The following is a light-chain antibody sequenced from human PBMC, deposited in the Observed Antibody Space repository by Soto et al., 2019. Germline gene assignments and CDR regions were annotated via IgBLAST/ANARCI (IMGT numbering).Light chain of an antibody. V-gene: IGLV2-14*01. CDR2: EVS. CDR1: SSDVGGYNY. J-gene: IGLJ2*01. Sequence: QSALTQPASVSGSPGQSITISCTGTSSDVGGYNYVSWYQQYPGKVPKLMIYEVSNRPSGVSNRFSGSKSGNTASLTISGLQAEDEADYYCSSYTSTNYVVFGGGTKLTVL. CDR3: SSYTSTNYVV.